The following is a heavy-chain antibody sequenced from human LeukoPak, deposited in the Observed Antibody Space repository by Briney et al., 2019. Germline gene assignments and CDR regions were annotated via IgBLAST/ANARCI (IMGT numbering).Heavy chain of an antibody. Sequence: ASVKVSCKASGGTFSSYAISWVRQAPGQGLEWMGGIIPIFGTANYAQKFQGRVTITADESTSTAYMELSSLRSEDTAVYYCARDGPDYDFWSGYRWFDPWGQGTLVTVSS. CDR3: ARDGPDYDFWSGYRWFDP. CDR1: GGTFSSYA. J-gene: IGHJ5*02. V-gene: IGHV1-69*13. CDR2: IIPIFGTA. D-gene: IGHD3-3*01.